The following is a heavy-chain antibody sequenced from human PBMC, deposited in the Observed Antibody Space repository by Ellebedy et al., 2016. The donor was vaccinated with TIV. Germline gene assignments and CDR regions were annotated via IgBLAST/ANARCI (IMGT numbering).Heavy chain of an antibody. CDR2: ITTYNGDT. V-gene: IGHV1-18*01. D-gene: IGHD2-8*01. CDR3: ARGMALYYFDH. CDR1: GYPFTTYG. Sequence: AASVKVSCKASGYPFTTYGIVWLRQAPGQGPEWMGRITTYNGDTKYAQKFRGRVTMTTDTAPSTAYMELKSLKSDDTAVYFCARGMALYYFDHWGQGTLVTVSS. J-gene: IGHJ4*02.